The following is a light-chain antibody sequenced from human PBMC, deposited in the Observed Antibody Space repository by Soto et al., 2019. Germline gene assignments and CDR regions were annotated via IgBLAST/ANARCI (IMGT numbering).Light chain of an antibody. CDR1: QSINTF. V-gene: IGKV1-39*01. Sequence: DIQMTQSPSSLSASIGDRVTITCRASQSINTFLNWYQHKPGKAPDLLIYAASSLQSEVPSRFSGSGSGTEFTLTISGLQSEDFAVYYCQQYNSWPITFGQGTRL. J-gene: IGKJ5*01. CDR2: AAS. CDR3: QQYNSWPIT.